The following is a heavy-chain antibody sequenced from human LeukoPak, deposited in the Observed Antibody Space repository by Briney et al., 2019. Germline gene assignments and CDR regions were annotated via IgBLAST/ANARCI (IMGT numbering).Heavy chain of an antibody. D-gene: IGHD3-10*01. CDR1: GYTFTGYY. V-gene: IGHV1-2*02. Sequence: GASVKVCCKASGYTFTGYYMHWVRQAPGQGLEWVGWINPNSGGTNYAQKFQGRVTMTRNTSISTADMELSRLRSDDTAVYYCASIGNGTYYYGSGNQYYYYGMDVWGQGTTVTVSS. J-gene: IGHJ6*02. CDR2: INPNSGGT. CDR3: ASIGNGTYYYGSGNQYYYYGMDV.